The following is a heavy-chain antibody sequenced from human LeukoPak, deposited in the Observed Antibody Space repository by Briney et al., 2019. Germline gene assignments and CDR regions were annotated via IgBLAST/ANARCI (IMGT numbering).Heavy chain of an antibody. J-gene: IGHJ4*02. CDR3: TRVRPSPFDYDISDY. CDR2: IRSKAYGGTT. Sequence: GGSLRLSCTVSGFTVSSNSMSWVRQAPGKGLEWVGFIRSKAYGGTTEYAASVKGRFTISRDDSKSIAYLQMNSLKTEDTAVYYCTRVRPSPFDYDISDYWGQGTLVTVSS. D-gene: IGHD3-9*01. V-gene: IGHV3-49*04. CDR1: GFTVSSNS.